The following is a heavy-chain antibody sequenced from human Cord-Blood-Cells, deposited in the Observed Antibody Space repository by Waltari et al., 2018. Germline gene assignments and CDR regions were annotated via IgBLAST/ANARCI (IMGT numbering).Heavy chain of an antibody. CDR1: GWSFSGYY. Sequence: QVQLQQWGAGLLKPSEPLSLTCAVYGWSFSGYYWSWIRQPPGKGLEWIGEINHSGSTNYNPSLKSRVTISVDTSKNQFSLKLSSVTAADTAVYYCARATGDGAFDIWGQGTMVTVSS. D-gene: IGHD7-27*01. V-gene: IGHV4-34*01. CDR2: INHSGST. CDR3: ARATGDGAFDI. J-gene: IGHJ3*02.